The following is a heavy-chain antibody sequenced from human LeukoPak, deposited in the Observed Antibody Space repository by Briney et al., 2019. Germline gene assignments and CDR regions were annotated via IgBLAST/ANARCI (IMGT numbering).Heavy chain of an antibody. CDR3: ARDGRDSSGFYWRGGPNWFDP. J-gene: IGHJ5*02. CDR2: IIPIFVTV. CDR1: GGTFSSYA. D-gene: IGHD3-22*01. Sequence: SVKVSCKASGGTFSSYAISWVRQAPGQGLEWMGRIIPIFVTVNYAQKFQGRVTITMDGSRSTAYMELSSLGSEDTAVYYCARDGRDSSGFYWRGGPNWFDPWGQGTLVTVSS. V-gene: IGHV1-69*05.